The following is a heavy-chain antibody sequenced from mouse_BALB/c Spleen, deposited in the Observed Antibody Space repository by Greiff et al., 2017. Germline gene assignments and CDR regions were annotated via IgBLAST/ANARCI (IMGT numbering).Heavy chain of an antibody. Sequence: VHLVESGAELVRPGVSVKISCKGSGYTFTDYAMHWVKQSHAKSLEWIGVISTYYGDASYNQKFKGKATMTVDKSSSTAYMELARLTSEDSAIYYCARCLLDYYAMDYWGQGTSVTVSS. J-gene: IGHJ4*01. CDR1: GYTFTDYA. V-gene: IGHV1S137*01. CDR2: ISTYYGDA. CDR3: ARCLLDYYAMDY.